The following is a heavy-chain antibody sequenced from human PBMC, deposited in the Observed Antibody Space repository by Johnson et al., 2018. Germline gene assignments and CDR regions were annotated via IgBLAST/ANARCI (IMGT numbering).Heavy chain of an antibody. Sequence: VQLVQSGAEVKKPGDSLKISCKGAGYSFTTYWIAWVRQMPGKGLEWMGLIYPGDSNTRYRPSFPGQVTIPADKSISPAYLQWRSRKASDTAMYYCARPRYGYEYVAFALWGQGTKVTVSS. CDR3: ARPRYGYEYVAFAL. J-gene: IGHJ3*01. D-gene: IGHD5-24*01. V-gene: IGHV5-51*01. CDR1: GYSFTTYW. CDR2: IYPGDSNT.